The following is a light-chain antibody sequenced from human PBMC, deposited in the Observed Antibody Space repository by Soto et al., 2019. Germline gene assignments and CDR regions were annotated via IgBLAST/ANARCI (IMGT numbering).Light chain of an antibody. CDR3: QQSSNWPPWT. Sequence: EIVLTQSPATLSLSPGERATFSCKASQSVGTSLAWFQQKPGQAPRLLIYDASVRTTGTPARFSGSGSVTDFTLTISRLQPEDIAMYYCQQSSNWPPWTFGRGTRVEI. V-gene: IGKV3-11*01. CDR1: QSVGTS. J-gene: IGKJ1*01. CDR2: DAS.